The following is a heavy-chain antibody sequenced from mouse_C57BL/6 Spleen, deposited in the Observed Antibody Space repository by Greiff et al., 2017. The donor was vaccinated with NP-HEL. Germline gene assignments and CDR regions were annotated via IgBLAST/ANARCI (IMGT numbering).Heavy chain of an antibody. CDR3: TRRTYYFDY. CDR1: GYTFTDYE. J-gene: IGHJ2*01. Sequence: QVQLQQSGAELVRPGASVTLSCKASGYTFTDYEMHWVKQTPVHGLEWIGAIDPETGGPAYNQKFKGKAILTADKSSSTAYMELRSLTSEDSAVYYCTRRTYYFDYWGQGTTLTVSS. V-gene: IGHV1-15*01. CDR2: IDPETGGP.